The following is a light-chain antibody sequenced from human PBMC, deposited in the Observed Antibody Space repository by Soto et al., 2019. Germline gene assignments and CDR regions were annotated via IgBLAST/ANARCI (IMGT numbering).Light chain of an antibody. CDR2: EAS. CDR1: GSDVRTYNL. Sequence: QSVLTQPASVSGSPGQSITISCTVTGSDVRTYNLVSWYQQHPGKVPKLIIYEASKRPSGVSNRFSGSQPGNTASLTVSGLQAEDEDDYYCCSYAGDKTYVFGSGTKVT. J-gene: IGLJ1*01. V-gene: IGLV2-23*01. CDR3: CSYAGDKTYV.